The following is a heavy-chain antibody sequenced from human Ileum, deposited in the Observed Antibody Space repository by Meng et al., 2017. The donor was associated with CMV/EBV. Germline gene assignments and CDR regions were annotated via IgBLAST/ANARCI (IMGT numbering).Heavy chain of an antibody. CDR3: ARYSGNYFLDC. CDR1: GFTFRAYW. Sequence: GGSLRLSCAASGFTFRAYWMSWFRQSGGKGPQWVASIKEDGSERYYVDSVQGRFTISRDNAEKSLYLQMNSLRGDDTAIYYCARYSGNYFLDCWGQGTLVTVSS. D-gene: IGHD5-12*01. V-gene: IGHV3-7*01. J-gene: IGHJ4*02. CDR2: IKEDGSER.